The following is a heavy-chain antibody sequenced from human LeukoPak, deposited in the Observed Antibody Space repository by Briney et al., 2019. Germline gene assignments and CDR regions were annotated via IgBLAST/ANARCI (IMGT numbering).Heavy chain of an antibody. CDR2: INHSGST. Sequence: SETLSLTCAVYRGSLSGYYWSWIRQPPGEGLEWIGEINHSGSTNYNPPLTSRVTISVDTSKNQFSLKLSSVTAADTAVYYCASMVLRFLEWSNLFDYWGQGTLVTVSS. V-gene: IGHV4-34*01. D-gene: IGHD3-3*01. J-gene: IGHJ4*02. CDR3: ASMVLRFLEWSNLFDY. CDR1: RGSLSGYY.